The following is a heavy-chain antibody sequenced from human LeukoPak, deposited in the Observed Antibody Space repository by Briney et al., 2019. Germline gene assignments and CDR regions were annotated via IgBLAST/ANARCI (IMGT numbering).Heavy chain of an antibody. CDR2: ISYDGSNK. J-gene: IGHJ6*02. CDR3: ARDRGPLDQYGMDV. Sequence: PGGSLRLSCAASGFTFSSYAMHWVRQAPGKGLEWVAVISYDGSNKYYADSVKGRFTISRDNSKNTLYLQMNSLRAEDTAVYYCARDRGPLDQYGMDVWGQGTTVTVSS. V-gene: IGHV3-30-3*01. CDR1: GFTFSSYA. D-gene: IGHD3-16*02.